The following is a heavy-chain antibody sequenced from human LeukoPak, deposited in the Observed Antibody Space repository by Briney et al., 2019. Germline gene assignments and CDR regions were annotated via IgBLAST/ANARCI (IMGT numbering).Heavy chain of an antibody. V-gene: IGHV4-30-2*01. D-gene: IGHD6-19*01. CDR1: GGSISSGGYY. J-gene: IGHJ4*02. CDR2: IYHSGST. CDR3: ARSSIQVSSGWSDGVY. Sequence: PSETLSLTCTVSGGSISSGGYYWSWIRQPPGKGLEWIGYIYHSGSTYYNPSLKSRVTISVDRSKNQFSLKLSSVTAADTAVYYCARSSIQVSSGWSDGVYWGQGTLVTVSS.